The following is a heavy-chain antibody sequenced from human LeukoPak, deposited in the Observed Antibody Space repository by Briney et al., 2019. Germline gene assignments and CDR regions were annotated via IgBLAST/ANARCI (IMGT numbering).Heavy chain of an antibody. CDR2: IKEDGSEK. CDR1: GFTFSSSW. Sequence: PGGSLRLSCAASGFTFSSSWMSWVRQAPGKGLEWVASIKEDGSEKYYVDSVKGRFAISRDNAKNSLYLQMNSLRAEDTAVYYCARKGCSGGRCHKLDYWGQGTLVTVSS. J-gene: IGHJ4*02. CDR3: ARKGCSGGRCHKLDY. V-gene: IGHV3-7*03. D-gene: IGHD2-15*01.